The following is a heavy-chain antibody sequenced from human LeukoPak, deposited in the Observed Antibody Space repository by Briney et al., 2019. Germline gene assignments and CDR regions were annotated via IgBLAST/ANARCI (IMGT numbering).Heavy chain of an antibody. J-gene: IGHJ4*02. CDR3: ARGGGCSAGTCFSPYFDY. Sequence: SETLSLICTLSGGSTSSHYWSWIRQPPGPGLECFGYIYTSGTSYNPSLKSRVSITVDTSRDQYSLELTSVTAADTAVYYCARGGGCSAGTCFSPYFDYWGQGNLVTVSS. CDR1: GGSTSSHY. CDR2: IYTSGT. D-gene: IGHD2-15*01. V-gene: IGHV4-59*11.